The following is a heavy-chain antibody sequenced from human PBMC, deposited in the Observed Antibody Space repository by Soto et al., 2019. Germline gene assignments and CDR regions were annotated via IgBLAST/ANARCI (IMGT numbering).Heavy chain of an antibody. D-gene: IGHD1-26*01. CDR3: ARDLGGATLIDYYGMDV. CDR1: GFTVSSNY. Sequence: PWGSLRLSCAASGFTVSSNYMSWVRQAPGRGLEWGSVIYSGGSTYYADSVKGRFTISRDNSKNTLYLQMNSLRAEDTAVYYCARDLGGATLIDYYGMDVWGQGTTVTVSS. CDR2: IYSGGST. J-gene: IGHJ6*02. V-gene: IGHV3-53*01.